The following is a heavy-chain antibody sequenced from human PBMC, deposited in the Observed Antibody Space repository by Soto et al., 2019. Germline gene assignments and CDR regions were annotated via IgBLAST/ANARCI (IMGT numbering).Heavy chain of an antibody. Sequence: QVQLVESGGGVVQPGRSLTLSCAGSGFTFSNYAMHWVRQAPGKGLEWVALIWHDGNKKSYADSVEGRFTISRDNSKNMLYLQRKSRRAEDTAVYFCARDYLDDFWRGFSGWIDPWGQGTLVNVSS. CDR2: IWHDGNKK. V-gene: IGHV3-33*01. CDR3: ARDYLDDFWRGFSGWIDP. D-gene: IGHD3-3*01. CDR1: GFTFSNYA. J-gene: IGHJ5*02.